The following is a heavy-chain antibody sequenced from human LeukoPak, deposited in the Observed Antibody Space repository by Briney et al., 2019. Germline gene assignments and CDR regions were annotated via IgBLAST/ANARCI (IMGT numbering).Heavy chain of an antibody. CDR3: AKRRGLELLYYYYMDV. D-gene: IGHD1-7*01. Sequence: PGGSLRLSCAASGFTFSSYAMSWVRQTPGKGLEWVSVISGSGGGTHYADSVKGRFTISRDNSKNTLYLQMNSLRAEDTAVYYCAKRRGLELLYYYYMDVWGKGTTVTVSS. CDR2: ISGSGGGT. V-gene: IGHV3-23*01. J-gene: IGHJ6*03. CDR1: GFTFSSYA.